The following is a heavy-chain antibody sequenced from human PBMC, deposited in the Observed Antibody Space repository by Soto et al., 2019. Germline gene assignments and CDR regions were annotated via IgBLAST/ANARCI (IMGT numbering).Heavy chain of an antibody. J-gene: IGHJ6*02. CDR2: INADNGNT. CDR1: GYTFTSYA. Sequence: GASVKVSCKASGYTFTSYAMHWVRQAPGQRLEWMGWINADNGNTNYAQKLQGRVTMTTDTSTSTAYMELRSLRSDDTAVYYCARGQHYDFWSGYLSPAYYYYGMDVWGQGTTVTVSS. V-gene: IGHV1-3*01. D-gene: IGHD3-3*01. CDR3: ARGQHYDFWSGYLSPAYYYYGMDV.